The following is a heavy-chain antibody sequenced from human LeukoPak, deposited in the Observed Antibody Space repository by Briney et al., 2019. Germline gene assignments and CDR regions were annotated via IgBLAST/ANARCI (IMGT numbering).Heavy chain of an antibody. CDR3: AREHPAVAGTDY. J-gene: IGHJ4*02. CDR2: INPNSGGT. V-gene: IGHV1-2*02. CDR1: GYTFTGYY. D-gene: IGHD6-19*01. Sequence: ASVKVSCKAPGYTFTGYYMHWVRQAPGQGLEWMGWINPNSGGTNYAQKFQGRVTMTRDTSISTAYMELSRLRSDDTAVYYCAREHPAVAGTDYWGQGTLVTVSS.